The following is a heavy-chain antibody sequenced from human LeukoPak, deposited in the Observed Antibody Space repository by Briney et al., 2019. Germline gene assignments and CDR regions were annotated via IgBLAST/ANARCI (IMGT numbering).Heavy chain of an antibody. D-gene: IGHD3-10*01. J-gene: IGHJ4*02. Sequence: QSGGPLRLFCAASGFTFSSYAMSGVRQAPGQGLEWVSAISGSGGSTYYADSVKGRFTISRDNAKNSLYLQMNSLRAEDTALYYCARRRVTLVRGVDITSYYFDYWGQGTLVTVSS. CDR2: ISGSGGST. V-gene: IGHV3-23*01. CDR1: GFTFSSYA. CDR3: ARRRVTLVRGVDITSYYFDY.